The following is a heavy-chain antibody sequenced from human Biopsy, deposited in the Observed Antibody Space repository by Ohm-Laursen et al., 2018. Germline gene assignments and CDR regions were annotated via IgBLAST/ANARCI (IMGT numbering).Heavy chain of an antibody. CDR1: TGTFNSYG. CDR2: IIPILRTT. J-gene: IGHJ4*02. D-gene: IGHD2-2*01. Sequence: SVKVSCNAPTGTFNSYGIIWVRQAPGQGLEWMGRIIPILRTTAYAQTFLGRVTITADSPTSTVDMELTSLTSHDTAVYFCAREAIGYQLPCDDWGQGTPVTVSS. CDR3: AREAIGYQLPCDD. V-gene: IGHV1-69*11.